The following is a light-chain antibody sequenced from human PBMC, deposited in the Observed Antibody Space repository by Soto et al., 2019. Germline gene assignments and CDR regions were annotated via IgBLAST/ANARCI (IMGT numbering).Light chain of an antibody. Sequence: EIVLTQSPGTLSLSPGERATLSCRASQSVSSSSLAWYQQNPGQAPRLLIYGASSRATGIPDRFSGSGSATDFTLTISRLEPEDFAVYYCQQYGSSPPWTFGQGTKVEIK. CDR3: QQYGSSPPWT. CDR2: GAS. J-gene: IGKJ1*01. V-gene: IGKV3-20*01. CDR1: QSVSSSS.